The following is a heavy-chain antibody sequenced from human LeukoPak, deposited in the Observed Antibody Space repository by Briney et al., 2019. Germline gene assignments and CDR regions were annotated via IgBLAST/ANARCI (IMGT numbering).Heavy chain of an antibody. D-gene: IGHD3-10*01. Sequence: GGSLRLSCAASGFTFSNTWMNWVRQAPGKGLEWVGRIQSKTDGGTTEYAAPVKGRFTISRDDSNTTLYLQMNSLKTEDTAVYYCATLTVRGVINIWGQGTLVTVSS. CDR2: IQSKTDGGTT. CDR1: GFTFSNTW. J-gene: IGHJ4*02. V-gene: IGHV3-15*01. CDR3: ATLTVRGVINI.